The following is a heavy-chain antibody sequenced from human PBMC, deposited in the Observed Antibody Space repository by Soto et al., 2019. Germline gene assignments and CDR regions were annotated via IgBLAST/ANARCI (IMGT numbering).Heavy chain of an antibody. Sequence: QVQLQQSGPGLVKPSQTLSLTCAISGDSVSSNSSAWNWIRQSPSRGLEWLGRTYYRSKWYNDYVVSVKSRITINPDTSKNQFPLQLNSATPEDTAVYYWASLAVYSPHINDAFDIWGQGTMVTVSS. CDR2: TYYRSKWYN. CDR3: ASLAVYSPHINDAFDI. J-gene: IGHJ3*02. CDR1: GDSVSSNSSA. V-gene: IGHV6-1*01. D-gene: IGHD6-13*01.